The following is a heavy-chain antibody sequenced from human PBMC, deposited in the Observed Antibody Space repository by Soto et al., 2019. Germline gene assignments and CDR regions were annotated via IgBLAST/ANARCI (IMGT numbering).Heavy chain of an antibody. V-gene: IGHV1-69*13. CDR3: TRGVYGGYEY. Sequence: SVKVSCKASGGTFSSYSVTWVRQAPGQGLEWMGGIIPIFGTANYAQKYQGRVTITADESTSTGYMEMSSLRSEDTAVYYCTRGVYGGYEYWGQGTLVTVSS. J-gene: IGHJ4*02. CDR1: GGTFSSYS. CDR2: IIPIFGTA. D-gene: IGHD5-12*01.